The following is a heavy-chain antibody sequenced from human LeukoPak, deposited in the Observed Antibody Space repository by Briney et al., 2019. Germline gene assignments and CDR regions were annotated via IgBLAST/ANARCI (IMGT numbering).Heavy chain of an antibody. Sequence: ASVKVSCKASGYTFTSYGISWVRQAPGEGLEWLGWISAYSGNTNYAQKLQGRVTMTTGTSTSTAYMELRSLRSDDTAVYYCARGGYCSSTSCPDLYYYYGMDVWGQGTTVTVSS. D-gene: IGHD2-2*03. CDR3: ARGGYCSSTSCPDLYYYYGMDV. CDR1: GYTFTSYG. J-gene: IGHJ6*02. CDR2: ISAYSGNT. V-gene: IGHV1-18*01.